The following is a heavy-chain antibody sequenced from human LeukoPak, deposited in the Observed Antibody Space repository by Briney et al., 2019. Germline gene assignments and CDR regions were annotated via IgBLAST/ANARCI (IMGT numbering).Heavy chain of an antibody. Sequence: GASVTVSCKPSGYTFTSYAMHWVRQAPGQRLEWMGWINAGNGNTKYSQKFQGRVTITRDTSASTAYMELSSLRSEDTAVYYCARDPYSSGWYESDYWGQGTLVTVSS. V-gene: IGHV1-3*01. J-gene: IGHJ4*02. CDR3: ARDPYSSGWYESDY. D-gene: IGHD6-19*01. CDR2: INAGNGNT. CDR1: GYTFTSYA.